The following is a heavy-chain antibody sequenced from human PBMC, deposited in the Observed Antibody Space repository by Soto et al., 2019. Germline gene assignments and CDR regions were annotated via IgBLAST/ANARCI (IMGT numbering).Heavy chain of an antibody. CDR3: ARDPHSFYSNTHYYYYGMDV. CDR2: ISYDGSNK. V-gene: IGHV3-30-3*01. CDR1: GFTFSSYA. J-gene: IGHJ6*02. D-gene: IGHD4-4*01. Sequence: GGSLRLSCAASGFTFSSYAMHWVRQAPGKGLEWVAVISYDGSNKYYADSVKGRFTISRDNSKNTLYLQMNGLRAEDTAVYYCARDPHSFYSNTHYYYYGMDVWGQGTTVTVSS.